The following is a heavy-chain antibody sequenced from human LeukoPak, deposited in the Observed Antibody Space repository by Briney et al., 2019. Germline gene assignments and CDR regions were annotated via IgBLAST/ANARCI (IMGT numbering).Heavy chain of an antibody. Sequence: SGPTLVKPTQTLTLTCTFSAFSLSTSGVGVGWIRQPPGKALEWLALIYWNDDKRYSPSLKSRLTITKDTSKNQVVLTMTNMDPVDTATYYCAHTDKYQGRYYFDYWGQGTLVTVSS. V-gene: IGHV2-5*01. D-gene: IGHD2-2*01. J-gene: IGHJ4*02. CDR1: AFSLSTSGVG. CDR3: AHTDKYQGRYYFDY. CDR2: IYWNDDK.